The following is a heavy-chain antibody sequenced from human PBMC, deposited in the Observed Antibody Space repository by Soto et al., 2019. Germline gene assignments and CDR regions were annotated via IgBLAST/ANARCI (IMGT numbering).Heavy chain of an antibody. CDR3: AIQIRGTL. CDR1: GFTFSSDW. D-gene: IGHD1-1*01. Sequence: EVQLVESGGGLVQPGGSLRLSCAASGFTFSSDWMSWVRQAPGKGLEWVANIKQDGSEKYYVDSVKGRFTISRDNAKHPLYLQLNILRADDTSVYYCAIQIRGTLGGQGTLVTVSS. V-gene: IGHV3-7*01. J-gene: IGHJ1*01. CDR2: IKQDGSEK.